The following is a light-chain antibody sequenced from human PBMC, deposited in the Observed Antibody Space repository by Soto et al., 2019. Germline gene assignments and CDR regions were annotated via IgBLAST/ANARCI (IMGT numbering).Light chain of an antibody. Sequence: AIHVTQSPSSLSASVGDRVTISCRASQDIRSDLCWYQQEPGKAPKMLIFAASNLQSGVPSRFSGNASGTTFTLTISSLQPEDVATYYCLQDHTYPWTFGQGTKVDIK. J-gene: IGKJ1*01. CDR2: AAS. V-gene: IGKV1-6*01. CDR3: LQDHTYPWT. CDR1: QDIRSD.